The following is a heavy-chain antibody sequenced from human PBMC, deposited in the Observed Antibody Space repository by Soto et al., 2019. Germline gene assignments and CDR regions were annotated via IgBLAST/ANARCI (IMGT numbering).Heavy chain of an antibody. Sequence: QVQVLEAGGGGVQPGGSRRISCAASGLTFSTSAMHWVRQAPGKGLEGMAAISYGGNTEYYADSVKGRFTVSRDISESTLYLQMNDLRTEDTAVYYCVREEFEAGRGHFGCWGQGTLVSVSS. V-gene: IGHV3-30-3*01. CDR3: VREEFEAGRGHFGC. D-gene: IGHD6-13*01. J-gene: IGHJ4*02. CDR2: ISYGGNTE. CDR1: GLTFSTSA.